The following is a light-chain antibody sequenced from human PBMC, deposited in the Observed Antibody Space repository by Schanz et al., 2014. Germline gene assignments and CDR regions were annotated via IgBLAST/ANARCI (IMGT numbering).Light chain of an antibody. V-gene: IGKV3-15*01. CDR3: QQYNDWPPS. CDR2: GAS. Sequence: VLTQSPVTLSLSPGERATLSCRASQSVSSYLAWYQQKPGQAPRLLIYGASTRATGIPARFSGGGSVTEFALTISSLQSEDFAVYYCQQYNDWPPSFGQGTRLEIK. J-gene: IGKJ5*01. CDR1: QSVSSY.